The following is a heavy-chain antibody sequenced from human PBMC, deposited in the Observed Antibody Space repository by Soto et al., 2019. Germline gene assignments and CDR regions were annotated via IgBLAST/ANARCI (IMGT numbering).Heavy chain of an antibody. J-gene: IGHJ4*02. Sequence: PSETLSLTCAVYGGSFSGYYWSWIRQPPGKGLEWIGEINHSGGTNYNPSLKSRVTISVDTSKNQFSLKLSSVTAADTAVYYCARKVVAATPGFDYWGQGTLVTVSS. CDR1: GGSFSGYY. V-gene: IGHV4-34*01. D-gene: IGHD2-15*01. CDR2: INHSGGT. CDR3: ARKVVAATPGFDY.